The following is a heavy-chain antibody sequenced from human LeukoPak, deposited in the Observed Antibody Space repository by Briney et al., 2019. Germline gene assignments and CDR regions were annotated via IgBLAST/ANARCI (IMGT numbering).Heavy chain of an antibody. Sequence: GASVKVSCKVSGYTLTELSMHWARQAPGKGLEWMGGFDPEDGETIYAQKFQGRVTMTEDTSTDTAYMELSSLRSEDTAVYYCATVGLQVTIFGVVIPPDQYYFDYWGQGTLVTVSS. CDR3: ATVGLQVTIFGVVIPPDQYYFDY. CDR2: FDPEDGET. D-gene: IGHD3-3*01. CDR1: GYTLTELS. V-gene: IGHV1-24*01. J-gene: IGHJ4*02.